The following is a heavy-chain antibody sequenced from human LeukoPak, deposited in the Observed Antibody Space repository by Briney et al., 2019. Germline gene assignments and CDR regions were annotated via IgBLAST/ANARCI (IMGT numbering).Heavy chain of an antibody. CDR1: GYTFTVYY. J-gene: IGHJ6*02. CDR3: ARDSSGYDFWCGYYNYYYGMDV. CDR2: INPNSGGT. V-gene: IGHV1-2*02. D-gene: IGHD3-3*01. Sequence: ARVNVSCKPSGYTFTVYYMHWVREAPGQGLGWMGGINPNSGGTNYAQKFQGRVTMTRDTSISTAYMELSRLRSDDTAVYYCARDSSGYDFWCGYYNYYYGMDVWGQGTTVTVSS.